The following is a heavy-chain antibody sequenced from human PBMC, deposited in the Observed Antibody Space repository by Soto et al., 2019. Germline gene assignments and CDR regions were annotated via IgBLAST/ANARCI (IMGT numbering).Heavy chain of an antibody. CDR2: FSGGSGTT. V-gene: IGHV3-23*01. CDR1: GFTFPNHG. D-gene: IGHD1-1*01. CDR3: VRWNGFGDF. J-gene: IGHJ4*02. Sequence: VRLLESGGGLVQPGGSLRLSCVVSGFTFPNHGVTWVRRVPGKGLEWVCGFSGGSGTTHYADRVRGRFTISRDDPRQTVYLQMNSLAAADTAVYYCVRWNGFGDFWGQGTLVTVSS.